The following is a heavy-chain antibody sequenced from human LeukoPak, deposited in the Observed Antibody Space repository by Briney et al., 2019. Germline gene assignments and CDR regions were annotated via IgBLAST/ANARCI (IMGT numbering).Heavy chain of an antibody. J-gene: IGHJ6*03. CDR3: ARVSSSSRAIYYYYMDV. Sequence: GGSLRLSCTASGSTFTNYNINWVRQAPGKGLEWVSCISVSSSTIYYADSVKGRFTISRDNAMNSVFRQMSSLSGEDTGIYYCARVSSSSRAIYYYYMDVWGKGTTVTVSS. CDR2: ISVSSSTI. V-gene: IGHV3-48*04. D-gene: IGHD6-13*01. CDR1: GSTFTNYN.